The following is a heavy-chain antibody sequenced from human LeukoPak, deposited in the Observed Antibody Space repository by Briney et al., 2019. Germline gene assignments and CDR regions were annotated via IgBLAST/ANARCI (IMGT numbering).Heavy chain of an antibody. CDR1: GFTFSNYW. Sequence: PGGSLRLSCAASGFTFSNYWMSWVRQAPGKGLEWVANIKQDGSEKNYVDSVKGRSTISRDNAKNSLYLQMNSLRAEDTAVYYCARDQPFGSYWGQGTLVTVSS. J-gene: IGHJ4*02. V-gene: IGHV3-7*03. D-gene: IGHD3-10*01. CDR3: ARDQPFGSY. CDR2: IKQDGSEK.